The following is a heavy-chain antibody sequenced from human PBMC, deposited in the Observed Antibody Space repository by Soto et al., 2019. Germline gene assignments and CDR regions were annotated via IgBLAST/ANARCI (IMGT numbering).Heavy chain of an antibody. CDR3: ASALYCSVGRCSFDP. D-gene: IGHD2-15*01. V-gene: IGHV4-61*08. J-gene: IGHJ5*02. Sequence: QMQLQESGPGLVKHSETLSLTCSVSGGSVSSGDYYWSWIRQPPGKGLEWIGYIYYTGSSNYNPSLKRRVTMSAETSKNKFSLKLSYVTAADTAVYYWASALYCSVGRCSFDPWGKGTLVTVSS. CDR2: IYYTGSS. CDR1: GGSVSSGDYY.